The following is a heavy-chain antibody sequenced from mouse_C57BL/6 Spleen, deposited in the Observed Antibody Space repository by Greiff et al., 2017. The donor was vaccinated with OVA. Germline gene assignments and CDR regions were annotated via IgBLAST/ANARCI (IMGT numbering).Heavy chain of an antibody. J-gene: IGHJ2*01. CDR1: GYTFTDYY. Sequence: VQLQQSGPELVKPGASVKISCKASGYTFTDYYMNWVKQSHGKSLEWIGDINPNNGGTSYNQKFKGKATLTVDKSSSTAYMELRSLTSEDSAVYYCVGNFYYLAQNYFDYWGQGTTLTVSS. CDR3: VGNFYYLAQNYFDY. CDR2: INPNNGGT. V-gene: IGHV1-26*01. D-gene: IGHD1-1*01.